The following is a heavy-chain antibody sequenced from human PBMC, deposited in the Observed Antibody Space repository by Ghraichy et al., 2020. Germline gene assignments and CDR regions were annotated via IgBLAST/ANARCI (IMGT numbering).Heavy chain of an antibody. J-gene: IGHJ5*02. V-gene: IGHV1-69*13. CDR2: IIPIFGTA. CDR1: GGTFSSYA. D-gene: IGHD2-8*02. CDR3: ARSRRVCTGGVCYLDWFDP. Sequence: SVKVSCKASGGTFSSYAISWVRQAPGQGLEWMGGIIPIFGTANYAQKFQGRVTITADESTSTAYMELSSLRSEDTAVYYCARSRRVCTGGVCYLDWFDPWGQGTLVTVSS.